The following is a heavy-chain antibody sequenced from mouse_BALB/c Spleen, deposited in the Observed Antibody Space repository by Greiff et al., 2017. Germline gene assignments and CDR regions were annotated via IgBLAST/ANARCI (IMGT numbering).Heavy chain of an antibody. V-gene: IGHV5-17*02. J-gene: IGHJ4*01. Sequence: EVQLVESGGGLVQPGGSRKLSCAASGFTFSSFGMHWVRQAPEKGLEWVAYISSGSSTIYYADTVKGRFTISRDNPKNTLFLQMTSLRSEDTAMYYCASGRDVGGYYYAMDYWGQGTSVTVSS. CDR2: ISSGSSTI. D-gene: IGHD3-3*01. CDR3: ASGRDVGGYYYAMDY. CDR1: GFTFSSFG.